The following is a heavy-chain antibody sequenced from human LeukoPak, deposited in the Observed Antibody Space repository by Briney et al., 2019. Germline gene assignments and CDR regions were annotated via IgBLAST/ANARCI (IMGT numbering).Heavy chain of an antibody. Sequence: GGSLRLSCAASGFAFSTYSMTWVRQAPGKGLEWVSSITSTSTYIKYADSVKGRFTISRDNAKNSLYLQMNSLRAEDTAVYYCARVKAGATVENFYYYYMDVWGKGTTATVSS. CDR3: ARVKAGATVENFYYYYMDV. CDR2: ITSTSTYI. CDR1: GFAFSTYS. D-gene: IGHD1/OR15-1a*01. J-gene: IGHJ6*03. V-gene: IGHV3-21*01.